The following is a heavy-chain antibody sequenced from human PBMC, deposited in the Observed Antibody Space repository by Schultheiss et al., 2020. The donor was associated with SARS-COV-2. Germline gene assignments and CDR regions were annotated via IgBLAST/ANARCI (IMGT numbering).Heavy chain of an antibody. D-gene: IGHD3-22*01. CDR3: ARQITIILHYYDSSGYYHYFDY. CDR2: LYYSGTT. J-gene: IGHJ4*02. V-gene: IGHV4-39*01. Sequence: SETLSLTCTVSGGSITTNNFLWGWIRQPPGKGLEWIGNLYYSGTTTYSPSLKSRVTISVDTSKNQFSLKLSSVTAADTAVYYCARQITIILHYYDSSGYYHYFDYWGQGTLVTVSS. CDR1: GGSITTNNFL.